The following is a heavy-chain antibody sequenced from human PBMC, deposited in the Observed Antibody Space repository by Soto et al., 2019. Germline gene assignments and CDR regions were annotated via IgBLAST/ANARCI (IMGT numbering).Heavy chain of an antibody. J-gene: IGHJ4*02. D-gene: IGHD7-27*01. CDR1: GVTVTNAW. CDR3: TILGY. V-gene: IGHV3-15*07. Sequence: EVQVVESGGDLVNPGGSLRLSCAASGVTVTNAWMHWVRQAPGKGLEWVGRIKSKVDGETTDYSAPVKGRFTISRDDSKATFYLQMNSLKTADTALYYCTILGYWGQGTLVTVSS. CDR2: IKSKVDGETT.